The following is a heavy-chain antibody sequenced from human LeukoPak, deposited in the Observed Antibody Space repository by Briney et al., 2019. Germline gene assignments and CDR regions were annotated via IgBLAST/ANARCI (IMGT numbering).Heavy chain of an antibody. Sequence: SETLSLTCAVSGGSISSGGYSWRWIRQPPGKGLEWIGYIYHSGSTYYNPSLKSRVTISVDRSKDQFSMKLSSVTAADTAVYYCARHYGPWGQGTLVTVSS. V-gene: IGHV4-30-2*01. CDR2: IYHSGST. CDR3: ARHYGP. D-gene: IGHD3-16*01. CDR1: GGSISSGGYS. J-gene: IGHJ4*02.